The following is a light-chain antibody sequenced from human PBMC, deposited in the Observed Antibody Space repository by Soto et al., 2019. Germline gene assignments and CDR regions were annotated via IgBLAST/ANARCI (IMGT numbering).Light chain of an antibody. CDR3: CSYAGSSTFYV. J-gene: IGLJ1*01. CDR2: EVS. CDR1: SSDVGSYNL. V-gene: IGLV2-23*02. Sequence: QSVLTQPASVSGSPGQSITISCTGTSSDVGSYNLVSWYQQHPGKAPKLMIYEVSKRPSGVSNRFSGSKSGNTASLTISGLQAEDEAYYYCCSYAGSSTFYVFGTGTKLTVL.